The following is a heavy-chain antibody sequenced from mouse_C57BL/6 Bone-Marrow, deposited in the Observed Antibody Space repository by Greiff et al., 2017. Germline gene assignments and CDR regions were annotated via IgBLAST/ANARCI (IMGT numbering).Heavy chain of an antibody. CDR3: ARWGYDYGGFAY. CDR2: IYPSDSET. J-gene: IGHJ3*01. CDR1: GYTFTSYW. D-gene: IGHD2-4*01. Sequence: QVQLQQPGAELVRPGSSVKLSCKASGYTFTSYWMDWVKQRPGQGLEWIGNIYPSDSETHYNQKFKDKATLTVDKSSSTAYMQLSSLTSEDSAVYYCARWGYDYGGFAYWGQGTLVTVSA. V-gene: IGHV1-61*01.